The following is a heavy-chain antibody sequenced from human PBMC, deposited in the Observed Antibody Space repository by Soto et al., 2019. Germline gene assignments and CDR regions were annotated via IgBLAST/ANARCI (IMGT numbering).Heavy chain of an antibody. CDR1: GYTCASYG. Sequence: QVQLVQSGAEVKKPGASVKVSCKASGYTCASYGINWVRQAPGQGLEWLGWISPYDGYTHYAQILQGRVSMTTDTSTRTAYMELRSLRSDDTAMYYCARGGYYDSSGARNYYFYGMNVWGQGTTVTVSS. J-gene: IGHJ6*02. V-gene: IGHV1-18*01. CDR2: ISPYDGYT. CDR3: ARGGYYDSSGARNYYFYGMNV. D-gene: IGHD3-22*01.